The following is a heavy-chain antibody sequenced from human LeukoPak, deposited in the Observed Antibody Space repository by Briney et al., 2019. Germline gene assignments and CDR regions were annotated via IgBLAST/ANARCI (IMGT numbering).Heavy chain of an antibody. V-gene: IGHV4-59*01. J-gene: IGHJ6*02. D-gene: IGHD3-10*01. CDR3: ARGYYYGSGSSYYYYGMDV. CDR2: IYYSGST. CDR1: GGSISSYY. Sequence: SETLSLTCTVSGGSISSYYWSWIRQPPGKGLEWIGYIYYSGSTNYNPSLKSRVTISVDTSKNQFSLKLSSVTAADTAVYYCARGYYYGSGSSYYYYGMDVWGQGTTVTVSS.